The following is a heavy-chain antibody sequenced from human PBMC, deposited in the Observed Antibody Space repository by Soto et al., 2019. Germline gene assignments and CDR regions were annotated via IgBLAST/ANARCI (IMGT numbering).Heavy chain of an antibody. CDR2: INPSGGST. Sequence: ASVKLYCNASGYTFTSYYMHWVRQAPGQGLEWMGIINPSGGSTSYAQKFQGRATMTRDTSTSTVYMELSSLRSEDTAVYYCARPRSKELAYFDYWGQGTLVTVSS. J-gene: IGHJ4*02. D-gene: IGHD1-26*01. CDR3: ARPRSKELAYFDY. V-gene: IGHV1-46*01. CDR1: GYTFTSYY.